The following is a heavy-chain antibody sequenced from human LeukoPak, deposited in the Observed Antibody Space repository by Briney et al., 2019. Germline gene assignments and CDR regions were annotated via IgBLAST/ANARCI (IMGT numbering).Heavy chain of an antibody. D-gene: IGHD4-17*01. Sequence: GGSLRLSCAASGFIFSNYVMHWVRQAPGKGLEWVAVISYDGSNKNYADYVKGRFTISRDNSKNTLYLQMNSLRAEDTAVYYCAKDHYGDFFGFGYWGQGTLVTVSS. V-gene: IGHV3-30*18. J-gene: IGHJ4*02. CDR3: AKDHYGDFFGFGY. CDR2: ISYDGSNK. CDR1: GFIFSNYV.